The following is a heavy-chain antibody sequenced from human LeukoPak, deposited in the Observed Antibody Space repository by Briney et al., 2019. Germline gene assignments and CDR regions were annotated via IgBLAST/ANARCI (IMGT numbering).Heavy chain of an antibody. D-gene: IGHD5-18*01. Sequence: GGSLRLSCAASGFTFSSYAMHWVHQAPGKGLEWVAVISYDGSNKYYADSVKGRFTISRDNSKNTLYLQMNSLRAEDTAVYYCARDYEDTAMADAFDIWGQGTMVTVSS. CDR1: GFTFSSYA. CDR3: ARDYEDTAMADAFDI. J-gene: IGHJ3*02. V-gene: IGHV3-30-3*01. CDR2: ISYDGSNK.